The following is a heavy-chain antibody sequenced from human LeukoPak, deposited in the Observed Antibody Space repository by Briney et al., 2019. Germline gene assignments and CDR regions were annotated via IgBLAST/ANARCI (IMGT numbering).Heavy chain of an antibody. J-gene: IGHJ5*02. D-gene: IGHD1-26*01. CDR1: GYTFTSYV. V-gene: IGHV1-46*01. Sequence: ASVKVSCKASGYTFTSYVMHWVRQAPGQRLEWMGLINPTGGSTGYAQKFQGRVTMTRDMSTSTDYTELSSLRSEDTAIYYCARDNSVGDNAWWFDPWGQGTLVTVSS. CDR3: ARDNSVGDNAWWFDP. CDR2: INPTGGST.